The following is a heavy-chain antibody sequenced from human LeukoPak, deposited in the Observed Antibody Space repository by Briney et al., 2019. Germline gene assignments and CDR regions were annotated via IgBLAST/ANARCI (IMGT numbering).Heavy chain of an antibody. J-gene: IGHJ4*02. Sequence: GGSLRLSCAASGFTFSSYGMHWVRQAPGKGLEWVAVISYDGSNKYYADSVKGRFTISRDNSKNTLYLQMNSLRAEDTAVYYCAKDIYGSGSYYFDSWGQGTLVTVSS. CDR1: GFTFSSYG. CDR3: AKDIYGSGSYYFDS. CDR2: ISYDGSNK. D-gene: IGHD3-10*01. V-gene: IGHV3-30*18.